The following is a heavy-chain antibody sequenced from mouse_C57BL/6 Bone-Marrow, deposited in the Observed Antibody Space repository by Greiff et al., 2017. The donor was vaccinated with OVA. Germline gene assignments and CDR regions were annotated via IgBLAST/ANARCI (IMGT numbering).Heavy chain of an antibody. CDR1: GYAFSSSW. CDR2: IYPGDGDT. D-gene: IGHD1-1*01. Sequence: QVQLKESGPELVKPGASVKISCKASGYAFSSSWMNWVKQRPGKGLEWIGRIYPGDGDTTYNGKFKGKATLTADKSSSTAYMQLSSLTSDDSAVYFCARSRYYGSSPFAYWGQGTLVTVSA. J-gene: IGHJ3*01. CDR3: ARSRYYGSSPFAY. V-gene: IGHV1-82*01.